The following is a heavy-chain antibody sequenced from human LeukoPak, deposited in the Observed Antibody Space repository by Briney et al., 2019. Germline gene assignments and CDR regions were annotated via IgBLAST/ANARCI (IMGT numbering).Heavy chain of an antibody. D-gene: IGHD4-17*01. CDR1: GFTFISYW. Sequence: PGGSLRLSCAASGFTFISYWMNWVRQAPGKGLEWVALINPDGSQTNYVDSVKGRFTVSRDNAENSLYLQMNSLRAEDTAVYYCARDLGYGALDPWGQGTLVTVSS. CDR3: ARDLGYGALDP. V-gene: IGHV3-7*01. J-gene: IGHJ5*02. CDR2: INPDGSQT.